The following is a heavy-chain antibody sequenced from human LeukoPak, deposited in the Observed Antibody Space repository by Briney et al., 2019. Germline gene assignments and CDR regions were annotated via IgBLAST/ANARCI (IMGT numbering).Heavy chain of an antibody. CDR1: GFTFSSYS. Sequence: GGSLRLSCAASGFTFSSYSMNWVRQAPGKGLEWVSSISSSSSYIYYADSVKGRFTISRDNAKNSLYLQMNSLRAEDTAVYYCARGPPGELGYFNYWGQGTLVTVSS. D-gene: IGHD1-7*01. J-gene: IGHJ4*02. CDR3: ARGPPGELGYFNY. V-gene: IGHV3-21*01. CDR2: ISSSSSYI.